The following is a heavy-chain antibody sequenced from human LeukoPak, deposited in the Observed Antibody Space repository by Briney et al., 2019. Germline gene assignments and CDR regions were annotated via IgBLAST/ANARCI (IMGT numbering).Heavy chain of an antibody. J-gene: IGHJ2*01. Sequence: SETLSLTCTVSGGSINSYYWSWIRQPPGKGQEWIGYIYYTGSTNYNPSLKSRVTISVDTSKNQFSLKLSSVTAADTAVYYCARDDGYYGSGRSNWYFDLWGRGTLVTVSS. CDR2: IYYTGST. V-gene: IGHV4-59*01. D-gene: IGHD3-10*01. CDR1: GGSINSYY. CDR3: ARDDGYYGSGRSNWYFDL.